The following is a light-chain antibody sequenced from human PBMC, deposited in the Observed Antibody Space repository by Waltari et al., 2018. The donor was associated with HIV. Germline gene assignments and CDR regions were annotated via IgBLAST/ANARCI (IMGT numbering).Light chain of an antibody. V-gene: IGKV3-11*01. J-gene: IGKJ4*01. CDR1: QSVSSY. CDR3: QQRNNRPSFS. CDR2: DAS. Sequence: EVVLTQSPATLSLSPGNTATLSCRASQSVSSYLAWYQQQPGQAPSLLIYDASNSATSSPPRFSGSGSATDFTLTISSLEPEDFAVDYCQQRNNRPSFSFGGGTKVEI.